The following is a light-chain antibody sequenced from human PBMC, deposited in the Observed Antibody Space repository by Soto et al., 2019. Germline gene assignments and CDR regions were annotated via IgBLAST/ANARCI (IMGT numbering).Light chain of an antibody. CDR2: GAS. J-gene: IGKJ4*01. CDR1: QSVSSTY. CDR3: QRYGSSSNLT. V-gene: IGKV3-20*01. Sequence: IVLTQSPGTLSLSPGERATLSCRASQSVSSTYLAWYQQKPGQAPRLLIYGASSRATGIPDRFSGSGSGTDFTLTISRLEPDDFALYYCQRYGSSSNLTCGGETRVDIK.